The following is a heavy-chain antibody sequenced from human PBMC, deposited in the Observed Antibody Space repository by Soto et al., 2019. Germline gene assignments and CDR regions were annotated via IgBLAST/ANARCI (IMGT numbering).Heavy chain of an antibody. CDR1: GDSINSRGFY. V-gene: IGHV4-39*01. CDR2: IYHTGNA. D-gene: IGHD3-22*01. Sequence: SETLSLTCTVSGDSINSRGFYWAWIRQPPGEGLEWIGSIYHTGNAYYNPSLKSRVTISVDTSKNQFSLKLTSVTAADAALYYCARDFFDSSDYTTNWFDPWGQGTLVTVSS. J-gene: IGHJ5*02. CDR3: ARDFFDSSDYTTNWFDP.